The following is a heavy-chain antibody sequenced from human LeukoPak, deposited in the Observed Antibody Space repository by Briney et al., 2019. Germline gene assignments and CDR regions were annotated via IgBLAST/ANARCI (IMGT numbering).Heavy chain of an antibody. CDR2: IRYDGSNK. Sequence: GGSLRLSCAASGFTFSSYGMHWVRQAPGKGLEWVAFIRYDGSNKYYADSVKGRFTISRDNSKNTLYLQMNSLRAEDTAVYYCAKEPNYYYSSGLGGFDIWGQGTMVTVSS. V-gene: IGHV3-30*02. CDR3: AKEPNYYYSSGLGGFDI. CDR1: GFTFSSYG. D-gene: IGHD3-22*01. J-gene: IGHJ3*02.